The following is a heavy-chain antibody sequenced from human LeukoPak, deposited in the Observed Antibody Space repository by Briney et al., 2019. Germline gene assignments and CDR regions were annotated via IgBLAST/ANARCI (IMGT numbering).Heavy chain of an antibody. V-gene: IGHV3-23*01. CDR2: ISGSGGST. CDR1: GFTFSSYA. D-gene: IGHD3-22*01. CDR3: AKGQPDEWDYYDSSGYYPFDY. Sequence: GGSLRLSCAASGFTFSSYAMSWVRQAPGKGLEWVSAISGSGGSTYYADSVKGRFTISRDNSKNTLYLQMNSLRAEDTAVYYCAKGQPDEWDYYDSSGYYPFDYWGQGTLVTASS. J-gene: IGHJ4*02.